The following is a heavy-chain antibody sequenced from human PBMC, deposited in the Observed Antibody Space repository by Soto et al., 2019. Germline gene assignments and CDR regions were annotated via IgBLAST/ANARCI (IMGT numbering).Heavy chain of an antibody. V-gene: IGHV3-23*01. Sequence: GGSLRLSCAASGFTFSSYAMSWVRQAPGKGLEWVSAISGSGGSTYYADSVKGRFTISRDNSKNTLYLQMNSLRAEDTAVYYCAKDLGVGSGGVIILVMDVWGKGTTVTVSS. CDR3: AKDLGVGSGGVIILVMDV. CDR2: ISGSGGST. J-gene: IGHJ6*04. CDR1: GFTFSSYA. D-gene: IGHD3-10*01.